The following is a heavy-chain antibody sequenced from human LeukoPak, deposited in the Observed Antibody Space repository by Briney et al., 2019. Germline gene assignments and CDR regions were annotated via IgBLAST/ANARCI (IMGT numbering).Heavy chain of an antibody. CDR2: INHSGST. Sequence: SETLSLTCAVYGGSFSGYYWSWIRQPPGKGLEWIGEINHSGSTNYNPSLKSRVTISVDTSKNQFSLKLSSVTAADTAVYYCARGRSMPSVVVKEGWFDPWGQGTLVTVSS. V-gene: IGHV4-34*01. D-gene: IGHD2-21*01. CDR1: GGSFSGYY. J-gene: IGHJ5*02. CDR3: ARGRSMPSVVVKEGWFDP.